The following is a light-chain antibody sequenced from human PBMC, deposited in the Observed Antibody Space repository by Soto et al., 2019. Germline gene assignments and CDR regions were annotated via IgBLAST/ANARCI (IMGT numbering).Light chain of an antibody. CDR1: QGITSW. Sequence: DIQMTQSPSSVSASVGDRVTITCRASQGITSWLAWYQQKPGKAPKLLIYRASNLQSGVPSRFSGSGSGTDFPLTLSGLQPADFATYYCHQTTTFPLMFGGRTKVEIK. V-gene: IGKV1-12*01. J-gene: IGKJ4*02. CDR2: RAS. CDR3: HQTTTFPLM.